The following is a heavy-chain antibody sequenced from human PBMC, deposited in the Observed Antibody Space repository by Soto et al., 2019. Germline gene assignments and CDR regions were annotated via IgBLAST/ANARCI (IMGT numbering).Heavy chain of an antibody. CDR1: GFTFSNAW. CDR2: IKSKTDGGTT. CDR3: TTDVGYCSSTSCPAGGMDV. Sequence: GGSLRLSCAASGFTFSNAWMSWVRQAPGKGLEWVGRIKSKTDGGTTDYAAPVKGRFTISRDDSKNTLYLQMNSLKTEDTAVYYCTTDVGYCSSTSCPAGGMDVWGKGTTVTVSS. J-gene: IGHJ6*04. D-gene: IGHD2-2*01. V-gene: IGHV3-15*01.